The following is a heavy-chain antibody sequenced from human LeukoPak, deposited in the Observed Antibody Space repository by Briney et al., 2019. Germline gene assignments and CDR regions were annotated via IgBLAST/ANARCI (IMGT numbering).Heavy chain of an antibody. Sequence: ASVKVSCKASGYTFTGYYMHWVRQAPGQGLEWMGWINPNSGGTNYAQKFQGRVTVTRDTSISTAYMELSRLGSDDTAVYYCASSPAPTTAWFDPWGQGTLVTVSS. CDR2: INPNSGGT. CDR1: GYTFTGYY. J-gene: IGHJ5*02. V-gene: IGHV1-2*02. CDR3: ASSPAPTTAWFDP. D-gene: IGHD4-11*01.